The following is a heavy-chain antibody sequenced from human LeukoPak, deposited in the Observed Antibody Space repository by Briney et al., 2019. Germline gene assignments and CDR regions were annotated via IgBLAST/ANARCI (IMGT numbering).Heavy chain of an antibody. CDR2: ISAQHGQT. J-gene: IGHJ4*02. Sequence: ASVKVSCKTSGYSENFYGITWVRQVAGQGLEWMGWISAQHGQTEYAPNSQDRVTMTTDTYTNTAYMELSSLRSEDTAVYYCARGGQSIAVAGTLDYWGQGTLVTVSS. CDR3: ARGGQSIAVAGTLDY. D-gene: IGHD6-19*01. CDR1: GYSENFYG. V-gene: IGHV1-18*01.